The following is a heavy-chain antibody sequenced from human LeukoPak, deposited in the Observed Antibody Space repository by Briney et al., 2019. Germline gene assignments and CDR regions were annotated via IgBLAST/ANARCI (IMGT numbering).Heavy chain of an antibody. J-gene: IGHJ5*02. CDR3: ARGLDYGDNYNWFDP. V-gene: IGHV4-34*01. CDR1: GGSFSGYY. CDR2: INHSGST. D-gene: IGHD4-17*01. Sequence: SETLSLTCAVYGGSFSGYYWSWLRQPPGKGLEWIGEINHSGSTNYNPSLKSRVTISVDTSKNQFSLKLSSVTAADTAVYYCARGLDYGDNYNWFDPWGQGTLVTVSS.